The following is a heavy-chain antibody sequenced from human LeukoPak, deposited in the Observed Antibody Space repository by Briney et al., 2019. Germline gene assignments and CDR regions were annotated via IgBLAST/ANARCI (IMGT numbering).Heavy chain of an antibody. CDR2: IYYSGST. J-gene: IGHJ5*02. Sequence: PSETLSLTCTVSGGSISSYYWSWIRQPPGKGLEWIGYIYYSGSTNYNPSLKSRVTISVDTSKNQFPLKLSSVTAADTAVYYCARQLNPGHYDFWSGAAGWFDPWGQGTLVTVSS. D-gene: IGHD3-3*01. CDR1: GGSISSYY. V-gene: IGHV4-59*08. CDR3: ARQLNPGHYDFWSGAAGWFDP.